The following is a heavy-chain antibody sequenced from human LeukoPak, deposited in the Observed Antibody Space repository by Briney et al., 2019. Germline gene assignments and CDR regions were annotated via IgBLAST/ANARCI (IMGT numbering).Heavy chain of an antibody. J-gene: IGHJ5*02. Sequence: PGRSLRLSCAASGFTFSSYAMHWVRQAPGKGLEWVAVISYDGSNKYYADSVKGRFTISRDNSKNTLYLQMNSLRAEDTAVYYCASQQLVLTWGQGTLVTVSS. CDR2: ISYDGSNK. V-gene: IGHV3-30-3*01. D-gene: IGHD6-13*01. CDR1: GFTFSSYA. CDR3: ASQQLVLT.